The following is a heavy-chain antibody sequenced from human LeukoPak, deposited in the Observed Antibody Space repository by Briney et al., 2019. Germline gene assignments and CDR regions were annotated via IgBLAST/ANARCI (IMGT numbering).Heavy chain of an antibody. CDR1: GGTFSSYA. CDR2: IIPILGIA. V-gene: IGHV1-69*04. Sequence: SVKVSCKASGGTFSSYAISWVRQAPGQGLEWMGRIIPILGIANYAQKFQGRVTITADKSTSTAYMELSSLRSEDTAVYYCARVGGNSESYGWFGPWGQGSLVTVSS. D-gene: IGHD4-23*01. CDR3: ARVGGNSESYGWFGP. J-gene: IGHJ5*02.